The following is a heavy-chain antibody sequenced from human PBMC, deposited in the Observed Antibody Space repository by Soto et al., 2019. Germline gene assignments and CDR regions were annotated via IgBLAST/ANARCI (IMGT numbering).Heavy chain of an antibody. J-gene: IGHJ6*02. V-gene: IGHV3-48*03. D-gene: IGHD2-15*01. CDR1: GFTFSSYE. CDR3: ARGGMGYCSGGSCYSNYYYGMDV. CDR2: ISSSGSTI. Sequence: GSLRLSCAASGFTFSSYEMNWVRQAPGKGLEWVSYISSSGSTIYYADSVKGRFTNSRDNAKNSLYLQMNSLRAEDTAVYYCARGGMGYCSGGSCYSNYYYGMDVWGQGTTVTVSS.